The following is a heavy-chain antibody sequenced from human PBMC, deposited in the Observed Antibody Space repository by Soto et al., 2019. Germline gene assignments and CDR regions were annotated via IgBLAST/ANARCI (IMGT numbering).Heavy chain of an antibody. CDR1: GGSVNNANYF. J-gene: IGHJ6*02. CDR3: ARDADYGGSRGGMDV. D-gene: IGHD4-17*01. CDR2: IYYSGST. V-gene: IGHV4-31*03. Sequence: QVRLEESGPGLVKSSETLSLICSVSGGSVNNANYFWNWIRHHPENGLEWIGYIYYSGSTRYNPSFKTRATLSIDTSKNQFSLRLSSVTVADTGVYFCARDADYGGSRGGMDVWGRGTTVTVSS.